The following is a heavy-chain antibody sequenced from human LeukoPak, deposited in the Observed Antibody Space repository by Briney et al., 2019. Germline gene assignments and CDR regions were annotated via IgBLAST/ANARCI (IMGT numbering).Heavy chain of an antibody. Sequence: PGGSLRLSCAASGFTFSGYGMIWVRQAPGKGLEWVANIKQDGSEKYYVDSVKGRFTISRDKAKNQLYRQMNSLRAEATAVYYCARQRVVPAASVGYYYYYMDVWGKGTTVTVSS. CDR3: ARQRVVPAASVGYYYYYMDV. CDR1: GFTFSGYG. D-gene: IGHD2-2*01. J-gene: IGHJ6*03. CDR2: IKQDGSEK. V-gene: IGHV3-7*01.